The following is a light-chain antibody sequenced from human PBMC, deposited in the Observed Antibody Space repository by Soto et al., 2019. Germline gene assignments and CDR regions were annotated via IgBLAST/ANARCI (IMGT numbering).Light chain of an antibody. CDR1: SRDVGGYNY. CDR2: EVS. J-gene: IGLJ1*01. Sequence: QSALTQPASVSGSPGQSITISCTGTSRDVGGYNYASWSQHHPGKAPKLMIYEVSHRPSEVSNPFSGSKSGNAASLTISGLQPEDEADDYCNSYTSRYTFVLGTGTKLTVL. CDR3: NSYTSRYTFV. V-gene: IGLV2-14*01.